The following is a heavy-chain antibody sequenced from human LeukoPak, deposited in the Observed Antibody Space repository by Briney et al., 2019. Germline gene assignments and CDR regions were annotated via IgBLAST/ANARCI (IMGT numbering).Heavy chain of an antibody. J-gene: IGHJ4*02. V-gene: IGHV4-4*09. CDR2: IYTSGST. CDR3: ARGSTIFGVVYYFDY. D-gene: IGHD3-3*01. Sequence: SETLSLTCTVSGGSLNGYYWSWIRQPPGKGLEWIGYIYTSGSTNYNPSLKSRVTISVDTSKNQFSLKLSSVTAADTAVYYCARGSTIFGVVYYFDYWGQGTLVTVSS. CDR1: GGSLNGYY.